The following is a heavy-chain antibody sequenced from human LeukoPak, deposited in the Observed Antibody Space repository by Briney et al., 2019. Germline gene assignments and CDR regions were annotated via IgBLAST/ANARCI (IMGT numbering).Heavy chain of an antibody. CDR2: IRSKAYGGTT. CDR3: TRYSFYYGMDV. Sequence: GGSLRLSCTASGFTFGDYAMSWVRPAPGKGLEWVGFIRSKAYGGTTEYAASVKGRFTISRDDSKSIAYLQMNSLKTEDTVVYYCTRYSFYYGMDVWGQGTTVTVSS. CDR1: GFTFGDYA. J-gene: IGHJ6*02. V-gene: IGHV3-49*04. D-gene: IGHD2-21*01.